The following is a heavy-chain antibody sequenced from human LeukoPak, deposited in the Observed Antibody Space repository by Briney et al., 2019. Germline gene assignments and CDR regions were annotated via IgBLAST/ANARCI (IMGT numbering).Heavy chain of an antibody. CDR3: ARATNSEVLLWFGEPPNWFDP. Sequence: ASVKVSCKASGYTFTSYAMHWVRQAPGQRLEWMGWINAGNGNTKYSQKFQGRVTITRDTSASTAYMELSSLRSEDTAVYYCARATNSEVLLWFGEPPNWFDPWGQGTLVTVSS. CDR1: GYTFTSYA. V-gene: IGHV1-3*01. D-gene: IGHD3-10*01. J-gene: IGHJ5*02. CDR2: INAGNGNT.